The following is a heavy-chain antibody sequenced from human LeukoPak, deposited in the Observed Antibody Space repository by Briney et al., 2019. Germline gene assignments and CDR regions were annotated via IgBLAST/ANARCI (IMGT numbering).Heavy chain of an antibody. CDR1: GFTFSSYG. J-gene: IGHJ3*02. CDR3: ATLAAAGFDAFDI. CDR2: ISYDGSNK. V-gene: IGHV3-30*03. Sequence: GSLRLSCAASGFTFSSYGMHWVRQAPGKGLEWVAVISYDGSNKYYADSVKGRFTISRDNSKNTLYLQMSSLRAEDTAVYYCATLAAAGFDAFDIWGQGTMVTVSS. D-gene: IGHD6-13*01.